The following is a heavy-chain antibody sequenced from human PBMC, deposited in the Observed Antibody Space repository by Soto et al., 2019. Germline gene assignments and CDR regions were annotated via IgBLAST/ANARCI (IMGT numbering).Heavy chain of an antibody. Sequence: EVQLVESGGGLVQPGGSLRLSCAASGFTFSSYWMHWVRQAPGKGLVWVSRINSDGSSTSYADSVKGRFTISRDNAKNTLYLQMNSMRAEDTAVYYCARRRITIFGGRNVAFDYWGQGTVVTVSS. V-gene: IGHV3-74*01. CDR2: INSDGSST. J-gene: IGHJ4*02. D-gene: IGHD3-3*01. CDR3: ARRRITIFGGRNVAFDY. CDR1: GFTFSSYW.